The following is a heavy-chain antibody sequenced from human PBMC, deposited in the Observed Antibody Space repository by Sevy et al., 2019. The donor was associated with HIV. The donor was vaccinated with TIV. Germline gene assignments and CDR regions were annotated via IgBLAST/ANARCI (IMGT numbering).Heavy chain of an antibody. CDR3: ARDRQGITVAVTAIDY. CDR1: GFTFSSYE. CDR2: ITLSGSTM. D-gene: IGHD6-19*01. V-gene: IGHV3-48*03. J-gene: IGHJ4*02. Sequence: GGSLRLSCAASGFTFSSYEMNWVRQAPGKGLEWISYITLSGSTMYYADSVKGRFTISRDNAKNSLYLQMNSLRAEDTAVYYCARDRQGITVAVTAIDYWGQRTLVTVSS.